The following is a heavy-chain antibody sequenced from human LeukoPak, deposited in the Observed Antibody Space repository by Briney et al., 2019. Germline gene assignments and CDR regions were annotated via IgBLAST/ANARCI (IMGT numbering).Heavy chain of an antibody. V-gene: IGHV4-59*01. CDR2: FYYSGST. CDR1: GGSITSNY. Sequence: SETLSLTCTVSGGSITSNYWTWMRQPPGKGLELIGFFYYSGSTNYNPSLKSRVTISLDTSKNQLSLKLTSVTAADTAVYYCARARYGSTSCPYYFDYWGQGTLVTVSS. D-gene: IGHD2-2*01. CDR3: ARARYGSTSCPYYFDY. J-gene: IGHJ4*02.